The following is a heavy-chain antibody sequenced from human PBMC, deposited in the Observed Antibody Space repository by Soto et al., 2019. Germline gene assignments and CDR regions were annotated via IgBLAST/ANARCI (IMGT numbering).Heavy chain of an antibody. CDR3: ARSRNFYDSSGYSYYFDD. Sequence: ASVKVSCKASGYTFTSYYMHWVRQVPGQGLEWMGIINPSGGSTSYAQKFQGRVTMTRDTSTSTVYMELSSLRSEDTAVYYCARSRNFYDSSGYSYYFDDWXQGTLVTVSS. CDR1: GYTFTSYY. J-gene: IGHJ4*02. CDR2: INPSGGST. D-gene: IGHD3-22*01. V-gene: IGHV1-46*01.